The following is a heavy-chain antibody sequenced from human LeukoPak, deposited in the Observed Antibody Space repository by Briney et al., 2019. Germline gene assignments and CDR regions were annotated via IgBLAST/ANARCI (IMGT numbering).Heavy chain of an antibody. V-gene: IGHV3-23*01. CDR1: GFTFSSYA. D-gene: IGHD6-6*01. CDR2: ISGSGGST. Sequence: GGSLRLSCAASGFTFSSYAMSWVRQAPGKGLERVSGISGSGGSTFYADSVKGRFTISRDNSKNTVSLQMNSLRAEDTAVYYCASSIAALMGGNDAFDVWGGGTMVTVSS. J-gene: IGHJ3*01. CDR3: ASSIAALMGGNDAFDV.